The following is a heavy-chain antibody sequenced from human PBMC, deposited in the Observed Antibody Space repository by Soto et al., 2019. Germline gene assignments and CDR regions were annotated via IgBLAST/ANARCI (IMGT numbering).Heavy chain of an antibody. D-gene: IGHD6-6*01. Sequence: GTSVKVSCKASGYTFTSYGISWVRQAPGQGLEWMGWISAYNGNTNYAQKLQGRVTMTTDTSTSTAYMELRSLRSDDTAVYYCAREVEYSNQNYYYYYGMDVWGQGTTVTVSS. CDR2: ISAYNGNT. J-gene: IGHJ6*02. CDR3: AREVEYSNQNYYYYYGMDV. V-gene: IGHV1-18*01. CDR1: GYTFTSYG.